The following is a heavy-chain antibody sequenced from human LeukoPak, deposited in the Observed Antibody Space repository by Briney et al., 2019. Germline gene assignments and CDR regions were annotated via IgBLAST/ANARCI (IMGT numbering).Heavy chain of an antibody. CDR1: GFIFRSYE. J-gene: IGHJ4*02. CDR3: ARDFGQWQLNGGYYFDY. V-gene: IGHV3-48*03. D-gene: IGHD1-26*01. CDR2: ISSSGSTI. Sequence: GGSLRLSCAASGFIFRSYEMNWVRQAPGKGLEWVSYISSSGSTIYYADSVKGRFTLSRDNAKNSLYLQMNSLRAEDTAVYYCARDFGQWQLNGGYYFDYWGQGTLVTVSS.